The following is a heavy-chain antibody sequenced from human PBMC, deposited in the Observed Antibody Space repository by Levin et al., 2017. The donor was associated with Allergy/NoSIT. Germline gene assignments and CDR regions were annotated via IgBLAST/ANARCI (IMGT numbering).Heavy chain of an antibody. J-gene: IGHJ6*03. Sequence: SQTLSLTCAVSGGSISSSTTYYWGWIRQPPGKGLEWVGSISYSGSIYSNPSLKSRVTLSVDTSKNQFSLNLHSVTAADTGVYYCARSILIRAYYYYSYMDVWGKGATVTVSS. CDR3: ARSILIRAYYYYSYMDV. CDR1: GGSISSSTTYY. D-gene: IGHD3-3*02. CDR2: ISYSGSI. V-gene: IGHV4-39*01.